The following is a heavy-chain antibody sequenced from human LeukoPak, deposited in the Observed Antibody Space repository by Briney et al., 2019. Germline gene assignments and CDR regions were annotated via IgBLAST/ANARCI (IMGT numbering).Heavy chain of an antibody. J-gene: IGHJ4*02. V-gene: IGHV3-23*01. CDR1: GFTFSSYA. Sequence: GGSLRLSCAASGFTFSSYAMSWVRQAPGKGLEWVSAISGSGGSTYYAESVKGRFTISRDNSKNTLYLQMNSLRAEDTALYYCAKDLTNWNVDYWGQGTLVTVSS. CDR2: ISGSGGST. D-gene: IGHD1-1*01. CDR3: AKDLTNWNVDY.